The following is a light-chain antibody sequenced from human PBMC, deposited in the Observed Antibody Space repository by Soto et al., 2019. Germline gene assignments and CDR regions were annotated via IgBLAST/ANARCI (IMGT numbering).Light chain of an antibody. CDR1: NSNIGAGYD. J-gene: IGLJ3*02. CDR3: QSYDSSLSGWV. V-gene: IGLV1-40*01. Sequence: QSVLTQPPSVSGAPGQRVTISCTGYNSNIGAGYDVHWYQQLPGTAPKLLIYGNSNRPSGVPDRFSASKSGTLASLAITGLQAEDEADYYCQSYDSSLSGWVFGGGTKLTVL. CDR2: GNS.